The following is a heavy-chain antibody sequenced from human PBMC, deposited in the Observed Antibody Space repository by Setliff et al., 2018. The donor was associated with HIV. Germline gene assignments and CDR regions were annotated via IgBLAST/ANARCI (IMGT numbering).Heavy chain of an antibody. CDR3: ARHREAYYDILTGYYIKGAFDY. V-gene: IGHV4-39*01. Sequence: SETLSLTCTVSGGSISSSSYYWGWIRQPPGKGLEWIGSIYYSGSTYYNPSHKSRVTISVDTSKNQFSLKLSSVTAADTAVYYCARHREAYYDILTGYYIKGAFDYWGQGTLVTVSS. CDR1: GGSISSSSYY. CDR2: IYYSGST. J-gene: IGHJ4*02. D-gene: IGHD3-9*01.